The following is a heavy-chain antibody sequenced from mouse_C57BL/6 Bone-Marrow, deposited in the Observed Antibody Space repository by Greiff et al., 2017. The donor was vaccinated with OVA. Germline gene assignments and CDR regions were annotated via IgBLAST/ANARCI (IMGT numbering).Heavy chain of an antibody. V-gene: IGHV1-50*01. J-gene: IGHJ1*03. CDR1: GYTFTSYW. D-gene: IGHD2-2*01. CDR3: AREVNWYYDV. CDR2: IDPSDSYT. Sequence: VQLQQPGAELVKPGASVKLSCKASGYTFTSYWMQWVKQRPGQGLEWIGEIDPSDSYTNYNQKFKGKATLTVDTASSTAYMQLSSLTSEDSAVYYWAREVNWYYDVWGTGTTVTVSS.